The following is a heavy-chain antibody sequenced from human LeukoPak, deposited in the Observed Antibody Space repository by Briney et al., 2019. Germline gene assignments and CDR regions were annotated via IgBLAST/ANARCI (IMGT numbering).Heavy chain of an antibody. V-gene: IGHV1-18*01. CDR3: ARDPTYTDFWSGYYTTNNYYMDV. CDR1: GYTFTSYG. D-gene: IGHD3-3*01. J-gene: IGHJ6*03. CDR2: ISAYNGNT. Sequence: ASVKVSCKASGYTFTSYGISWVRQAPGQGLEWMGWISAYNGNTNYAQKFQGRVTMTTDTSTSTAYMELRSLRSDDTAVYYCARDPTYTDFWSGYYTTNNYYMDVWGKGTTVTVSS.